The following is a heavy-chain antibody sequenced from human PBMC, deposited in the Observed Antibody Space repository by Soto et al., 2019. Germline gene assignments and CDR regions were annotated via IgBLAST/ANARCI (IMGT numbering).Heavy chain of an antibody. CDR3: AKHNGNYGSGSWDY. CDR2: IFYSGRT. Sequence: QLQLQESGPGLVKPSETLSLTCTVSGGSISSSSYYWGWIRQPPGKGLEWIGSIFYSGRTYYNPPLKSRVPISVDTSKNQLSLKLSSVTAADTAVYDCAKHNGNYGSGSWDYWGQGTLVTVSS. D-gene: IGHD3-10*01. V-gene: IGHV4-39*01. J-gene: IGHJ4*02. CDR1: GGSISSSSYY.